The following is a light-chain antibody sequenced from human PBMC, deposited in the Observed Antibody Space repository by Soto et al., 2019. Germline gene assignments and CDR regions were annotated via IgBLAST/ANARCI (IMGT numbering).Light chain of an antibody. CDR2: DAS. Sequence: DIQMTQSPSTLSASVGDRVTITCRASQSISSWLAWYQQKPGKAPKLLIYDASSLESGVPSRFSGSGSGTEFTLTISSLQPDGFATYYCQQYNRTFGQGTKVEIK. J-gene: IGKJ1*01. V-gene: IGKV1-5*01. CDR3: QQYNRT. CDR1: QSISSW.